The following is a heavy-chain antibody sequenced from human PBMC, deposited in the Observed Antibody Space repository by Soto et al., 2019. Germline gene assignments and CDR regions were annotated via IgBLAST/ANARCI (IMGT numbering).Heavy chain of an antibody. D-gene: IGHD6-6*01. J-gene: IGHJ2*01. Sequence: QVQLVESGGGVVQPGRSLRLSCAASGFTFSSNAMHWVRQAPGKGLEWVAVISYDGSNKYYADSVKGRFTISRDNSKNTLYLQMISLRAEDTAVYYCARDEHSSSSGLGYFDLWGRGTLVTVSS. CDR3: ARDEHSSSSGLGYFDL. V-gene: IGHV3-30-3*01. CDR2: ISYDGSNK. CDR1: GFTFSSNA.